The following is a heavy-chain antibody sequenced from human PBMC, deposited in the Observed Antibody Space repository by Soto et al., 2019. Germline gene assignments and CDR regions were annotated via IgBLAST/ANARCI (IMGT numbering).Heavy chain of an antibody. CDR3: ARVNRDIVVVPAAMSSNYYYYYYMDV. CDR1: GYTFTSYG. CDR2: ISAYNGNT. V-gene: IGHV1-18*01. Sequence: ASVKVSCKASGYTFTSYGISWVRQAPGQGLEWMGWISAYNGNTNYAQKLQGRVTMTTDTSTSTAYMELRSLRSDDTAVYYCARVNRDIVVVPAAMSSNYYYYYYMDVWGKGTTVTVS. D-gene: IGHD2-2*01. J-gene: IGHJ6*03.